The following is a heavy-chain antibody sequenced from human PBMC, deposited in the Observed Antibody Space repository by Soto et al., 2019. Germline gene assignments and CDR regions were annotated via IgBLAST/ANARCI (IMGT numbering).Heavy chain of an antibody. CDR3: ARESCSSISCYRQN. CDR1: GFTFDDNG. D-gene: IGHD2-2*01. V-gene: IGHV3-20*04. J-gene: IGHJ4*02. CDR2: INWNGGST. Sequence: GGSLRLSCAASGFTFDDNGMSWVRQAPGKGLEWVSGINWNGGSTGYADSVKGRFTISRDNAKNSLYLQMNSLRAEDTAVYYCARESCSSISCYRQNWGQGTLVTVSS.